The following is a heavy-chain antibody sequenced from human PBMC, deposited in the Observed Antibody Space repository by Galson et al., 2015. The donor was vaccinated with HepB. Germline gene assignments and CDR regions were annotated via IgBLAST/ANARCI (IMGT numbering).Heavy chain of an antibody. J-gene: IGHJ3*02. CDR2: IYYDAST. CDR3: ARERDAFNI. Sequence: ATLSLTCAVYGGSISSYYWSWIRQPPGKGLEWIGYIYYDASTNYNPSLKSRVTISVDTSKNQFSLNLNAVTAADTAVYCCARERDAFNIWGQGTTVTVSS. CDR1: GGSISSYY. V-gene: IGHV4-59*01.